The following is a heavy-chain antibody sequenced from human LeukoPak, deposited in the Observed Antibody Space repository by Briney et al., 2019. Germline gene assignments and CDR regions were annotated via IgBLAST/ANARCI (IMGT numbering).Heavy chain of an antibody. J-gene: IGHJ4*02. CDR2: IYYSGNT. CDR3: ARQTGSGLFTLP. D-gene: IGHD3/OR15-3a*01. V-gene: IGHV4-39*01. CDR1: GVSISSSNSY. Sequence: SETLSLTCTVSGVSISSSNSYWGWIRQLPGKGLEWIGSIYYSGNTYYNASVKSRVTISIDSSKNQFSLMLSSVTAADTAVYYCARQTGSGLFTLPGGQGTLVTVSS.